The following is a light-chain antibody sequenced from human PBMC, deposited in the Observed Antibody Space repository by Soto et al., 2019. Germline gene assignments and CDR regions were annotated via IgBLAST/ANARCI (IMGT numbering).Light chain of an antibody. CDR1: QTISSW. J-gene: IGKJ2*03. CDR3: QQYTTYYS. CDR2: KAS. V-gene: IGKV1-5*03. Sequence: DIQMTQSPSTLSGSVGDRVTITCRASQTISSWLAWYQQKPGKAPKLLIYKASTLKSGVPSRFSGSGSGTEFTLTISSLQPADFGTYYCQQYTTYYSFGQGTKVDI.